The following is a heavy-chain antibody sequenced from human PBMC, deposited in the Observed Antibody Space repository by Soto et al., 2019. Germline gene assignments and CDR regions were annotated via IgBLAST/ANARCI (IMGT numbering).Heavy chain of an antibody. CDR1: GDSVSSNSAA. V-gene: IGHV6-1*01. CDR3: ARGLLYYYDSSGYYFDY. D-gene: IGHD3-22*01. J-gene: IGHJ4*02. Sequence: SQTLSLTCAISGDSVSSNSAAWNWIRQSPSRGLEWLGRTYYRSKWYNDYAVSVKSRITINPYTSKNQFSLQLNSVTAEDTAVYYCARGLLYYYDSSGYYFDYWGQGTLVTVSS. CDR2: TYYRSKWYN.